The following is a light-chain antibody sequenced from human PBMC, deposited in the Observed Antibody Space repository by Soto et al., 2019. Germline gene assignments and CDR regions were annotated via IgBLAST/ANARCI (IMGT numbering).Light chain of an antibody. CDR2: DAS. CDR3: QQYNDSPLT. Sequence: EIVLTQSPATLSLSPGERATLSCRASQSISNYLAWYQQKPGQAPRLLIYDASNRDTDIPDRFNGSGSGTDFALTISRLEPEDFALYYCQQYNDSPLTFGPGTKVDVK. J-gene: IGKJ3*01. V-gene: IGKV3-11*01. CDR1: QSISNY.